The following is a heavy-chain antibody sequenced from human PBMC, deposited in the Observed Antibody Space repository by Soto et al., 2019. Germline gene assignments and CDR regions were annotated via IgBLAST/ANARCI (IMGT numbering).Heavy chain of an antibody. D-gene: IGHD3-16*01. CDR2: INWKSDI. J-gene: IGHJ4*02. V-gene: IGHV3-9*01. CDR3: AISQDRGGRTTFIY. CDR1: GFTFDDNA. Sequence: GGSLRLSCAVSGFTFDDNAMHWVRQAPEKGLEWVSGINWKSDIGYADSVKGRFTTSRDNAENSLYLQMNSLRAEDTALYYCAISQDRGGRTTFIYWGQGTQVTVSS.